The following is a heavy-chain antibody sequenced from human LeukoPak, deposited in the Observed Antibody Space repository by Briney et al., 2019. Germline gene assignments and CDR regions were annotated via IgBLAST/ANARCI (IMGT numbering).Heavy chain of an antibody. CDR2: IYYSGST. CDR1: GVSISSYY. D-gene: IGHD1-14*01. Sequence: KASETLSLTCTVSGVSISSYYWSWIRQPPGKGLEWIGYIYYSGSTNYNPSLKSRVTISVDTSKNQFSLKLSSVTAADTAVYYCARGNPQPANRHAFDIWGQGTMVTVSS. V-gene: IGHV4-59*01. J-gene: IGHJ3*02. CDR3: ARGNPQPANRHAFDI.